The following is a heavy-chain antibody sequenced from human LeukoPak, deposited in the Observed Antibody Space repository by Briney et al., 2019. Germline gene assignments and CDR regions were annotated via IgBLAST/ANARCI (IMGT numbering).Heavy chain of an antibody. J-gene: IGHJ5*02. CDR2: IIPIFGTA. CDR3: ACRGIAAAGTRWFDP. Sequence: ASVKVSCKASGGTFSSYAISWVRQAPGQGLEWMGGIIPIFGTANYAQKFQGRVTITTDESTSTAYMELSSLRSDDTAVYYCACRGIAAAGTRWFDPWGQGTLVTVSS. D-gene: IGHD6-13*01. CDR1: GGTFSSYA. V-gene: IGHV1-69*05.